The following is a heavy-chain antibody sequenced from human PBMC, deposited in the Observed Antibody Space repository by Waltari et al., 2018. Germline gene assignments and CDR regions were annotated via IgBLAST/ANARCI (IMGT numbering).Heavy chain of an antibody. D-gene: IGHD1-26*01. CDR1: GYTFTSYG. J-gene: IGHJ4*02. Sequence: QVQLVQSGAEVKKPGASVKVSCKASGYTFTSYGISWVRQAPGQGLEWIGWIRASNGNTTYAQKLQGRVTMTTDTSTSTAYMELRSLRSDDTAVYYCARFLSIRGSYFPADYWGQGTLVTVSS. CDR2: IRASNGNT. CDR3: ARFLSIRGSYFPADY. V-gene: IGHV1-18*01.